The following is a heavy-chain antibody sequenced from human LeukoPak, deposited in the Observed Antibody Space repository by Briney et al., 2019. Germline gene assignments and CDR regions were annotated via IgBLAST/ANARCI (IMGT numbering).Heavy chain of an antibody. CDR3: ARADSGNYLFDY. J-gene: IGHJ4*02. V-gene: IGHV3-33*01. CDR1: GFTFSSYG. D-gene: IGHD1-26*01. CDR2: IWYDGSNK. Sequence: PGRSLRLSCAASGFTFSSYGMHWVRQAPGKGLEWVAVIWYDGSNKYYTGSVKGRFTISRDNSKDTLYLQMNSLRAEDTAVYYCARADSGNYLFDYWGQGTLVTVSS.